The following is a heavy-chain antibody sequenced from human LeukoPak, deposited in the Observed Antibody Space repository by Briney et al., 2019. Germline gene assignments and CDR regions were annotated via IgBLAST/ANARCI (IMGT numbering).Heavy chain of an antibody. CDR3: AGMGICGGGSCYPFDY. J-gene: IGHJ4*02. V-gene: IGHV4-39*01. Sequence: SETLSLTCTVSGGSISSSSYWGWIRQPPGKGLEWIGSIYYSGSTYYNPSLKSRVTISVDTSKNQFSLKLSPVTAADTAVFYCAGMGICGGGSCYPFDYWGQGTLVTVSS. D-gene: IGHD2-15*01. CDR1: GGSISSSSY. CDR2: IYYSGST.